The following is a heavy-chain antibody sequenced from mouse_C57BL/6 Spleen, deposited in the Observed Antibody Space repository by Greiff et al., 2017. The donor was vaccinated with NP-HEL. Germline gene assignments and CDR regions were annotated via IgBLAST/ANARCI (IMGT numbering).Heavy chain of an antibody. CDR3: ARGIDSSGYDAMDY. Sequence: QVQLQQSGAELVKPGASVKISCKASGYAFSSYWMNWVKQRPGKGLEWIGQIYPGDGDTNYNGKFKGKATLTADKSSSTAYMQLSSLTSEDSAVYFCARGIDSSGYDAMDYWGQGTSVTVSS. CDR1: GYAFSSYW. J-gene: IGHJ4*01. V-gene: IGHV1-80*01. CDR2: IYPGDGDT. D-gene: IGHD3-2*02.